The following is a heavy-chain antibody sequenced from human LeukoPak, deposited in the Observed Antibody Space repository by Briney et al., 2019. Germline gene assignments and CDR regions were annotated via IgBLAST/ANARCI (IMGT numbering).Heavy chain of an antibody. D-gene: IGHD5/OR15-5a*01. CDR3: ARSQSTNFFGY. Sequence: SETLSLTCTVSGYSISSGYYWGWIRPPPGKGLEWIGSIYHSGSTYYNPSLKSRVTISVDTSKNQFSLKLSSVTAADTAVYYCARSQSTNFFGYWGQGTLVTVSS. J-gene: IGHJ4*02. V-gene: IGHV4-38-2*02. CDR1: GYSISSGYY. CDR2: IYHSGST.